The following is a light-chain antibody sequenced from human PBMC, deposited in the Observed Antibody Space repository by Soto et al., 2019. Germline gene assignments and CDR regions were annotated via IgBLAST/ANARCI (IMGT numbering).Light chain of an antibody. CDR3: QQLFSFPPT. V-gene: IGKV1-9*01. CDR2: VAS. Sequence: DLQLTQSPSFLSASVGDRVTITCRASQGINNYLAWYQQKPGKAPNLLIYVASTLQSGVPSRFSGSGSGTEFTLTISSLQPEDLGTYYCQQLFSFPPTFGQGTRLEIK. J-gene: IGKJ5*01. CDR1: QGINNY.